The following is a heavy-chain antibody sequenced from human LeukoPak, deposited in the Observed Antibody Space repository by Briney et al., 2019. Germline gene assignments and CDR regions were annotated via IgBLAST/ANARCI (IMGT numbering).Heavy chain of an antibody. J-gene: IGHJ4*02. V-gene: IGHV1-2*02. CDR1: GYTFADSF. D-gene: IGHD3-22*01. Sequence: GASVKVSCKASGYTFADSFIHWVRQAPGQGLEWMGWINPKGGGTNYAQKFQGRVTMTRDTSISTAYMELSRLRSDDTAVYYCARVRGFLDYYDSSGYLDYWGQGTLVTVSS. CDR3: ARVRGFLDYYDSSGYLDY. CDR2: INPKGGGT.